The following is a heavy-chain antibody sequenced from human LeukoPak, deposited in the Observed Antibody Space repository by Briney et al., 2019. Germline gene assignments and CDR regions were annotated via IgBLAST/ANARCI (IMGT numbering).Heavy chain of an antibody. J-gene: IGHJ4*02. Sequence: GGSLRLSCAASGFTFSSYWMHWVRQAPGKGLVWVSRINSDGSSTSYADSVKGRFTISRDNAKTSLYLQMNSLRAEDTAVYYCARDLSGIAGYTYGRGIDYWGQGTLVTVSS. CDR2: INSDGSST. D-gene: IGHD5-18*01. CDR1: GFTFSSYW. CDR3: ARDLSGIAGYTYGRGIDY. V-gene: IGHV3-74*01.